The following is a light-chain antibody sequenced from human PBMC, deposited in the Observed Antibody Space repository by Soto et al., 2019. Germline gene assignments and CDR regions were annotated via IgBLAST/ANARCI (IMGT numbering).Light chain of an antibody. J-gene: IGKJ2*01. CDR1: QSISSW. CDR3: QQYSSYPYT. CDR2: KAS. V-gene: IGKV1-5*03. Sequence: DIQMTQSTSTLSASVGDRVTITCRASQSISSWLAWYQQKPGTAPKLLIYKASSLQSGVPSRFSGSGSGTEFTLTISSLQPDDFETYYCQQYSSYPYTFGQGTKLEIK.